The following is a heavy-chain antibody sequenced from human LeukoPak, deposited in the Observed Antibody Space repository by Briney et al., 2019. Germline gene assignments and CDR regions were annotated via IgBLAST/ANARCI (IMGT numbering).Heavy chain of an antibody. CDR2: VTASAGNT. J-gene: IGHJ6*02. CDR1: GFNFSSYA. CDR3: AKGDYYGSGSFFKNGMDV. D-gene: IGHD3-10*01. V-gene: IGHV3-23*01. Sequence: GGSLRLSCAASGFNFSSYAMSWFRQAPGKGLEWVSAVTASAGNTYYADSVKGRFTISRDNSKNTLYLQVTSLRAEDTAVYYCAKGDYYGSGSFFKNGMDVWGQGTTVTVSS.